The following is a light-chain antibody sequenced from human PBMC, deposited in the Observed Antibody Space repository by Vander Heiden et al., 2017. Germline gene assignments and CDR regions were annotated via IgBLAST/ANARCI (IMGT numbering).Light chain of an antibody. CDR2: GAS. J-gene: IGKJ1*01. V-gene: IGKV4-1*01. Sequence: DIVMTQCPDPLAVSLGERATINCTSSQSVLYRSNTKNYLAWYQQKPGQPPKLLIYGASTRESGVPDRFSGSGSGTDFTLTISSLQAEDVAVYYCQQYYSTPRTFGQGTKVEIK. CDR1: QSVLYRSNTKNY. CDR3: QQYYSTPRT.